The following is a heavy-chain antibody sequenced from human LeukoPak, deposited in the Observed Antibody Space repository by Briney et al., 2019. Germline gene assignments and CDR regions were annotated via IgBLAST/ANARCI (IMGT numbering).Heavy chain of an antibody. CDR2: MNPKSGNT. V-gene: IGHV1-8*01. CDR3: ARDQDIVVVVAALRQREMGGFDP. D-gene: IGHD2-15*01. J-gene: IGHJ5*02. CDR1: GYTFTNYD. Sequence: ASVKVSCKSSGYTFTNYDINWVRQATGQGPEWMGWMNPKSGNTGYTQKFQGRVTMTRNTSISTAYMELSSLRSDDTAVYYCARDQDIVVVVAALRQREMGGFDPWGQGTLVTVSS.